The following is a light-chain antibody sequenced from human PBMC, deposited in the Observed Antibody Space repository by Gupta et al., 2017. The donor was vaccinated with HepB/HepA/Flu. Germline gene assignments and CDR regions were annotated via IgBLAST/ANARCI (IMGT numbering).Light chain of an antibody. Sequence: IVLTQSPATLSFPPGERATLSCRASQSVSNYLTWYQQKPGQTPRLLIFDASNRVSGIPARFSGSGSGTDFTLTISNVEPEDFAVYYCQQRSSWPLTFGGGTKVELK. V-gene: IGKV3-11*01. CDR1: QSVSNY. CDR2: DAS. CDR3: QQRSSWPLT. J-gene: IGKJ4*02.